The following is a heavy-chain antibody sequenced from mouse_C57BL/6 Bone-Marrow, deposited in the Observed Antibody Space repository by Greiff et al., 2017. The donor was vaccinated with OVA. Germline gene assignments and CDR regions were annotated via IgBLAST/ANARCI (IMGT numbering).Heavy chain of an antibody. Sequence: QVQLKQSGPELVKPGASVKISCKASGYAFSSSWMNWVKPRPGKGLAWIGRLYPGDGDTNYNGKFKGKATLTADKSSSTAYMQLSSLTSEDSAVYFCARRGLVDYWGQGTSVTVSS. CDR2: LYPGDGDT. D-gene: IGHD3-1*01. V-gene: IGHV1-82*01. J-gene: IGHJ4*01. CDR3: ARRGLVDY. CDR1: GYAFSSSW.